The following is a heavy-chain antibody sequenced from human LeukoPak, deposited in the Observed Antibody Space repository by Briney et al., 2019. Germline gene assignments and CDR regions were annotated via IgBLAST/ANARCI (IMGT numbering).Heavy chain of an antibody. D-gene: IGHD3-9*01. V-gene: IGHV3-15*01. Sequence: GGSLRLSCAASGFTFRNAWMSWVRQAPGKGLEWVGRIKSKTDGGTADYAAPVKGRFTISRDDSKNTLYLQMNSLKTEDTAVYYFFFKQKTAYDILTGYYYYYGMDVWGKGTTVTVSS. J-gene: IGHJ6*04. CDR2: IKSKTDGGTA. CDR1: GFTFRNAW. CDR3: FFKQKTAYDILTGYYYYYGMDV.